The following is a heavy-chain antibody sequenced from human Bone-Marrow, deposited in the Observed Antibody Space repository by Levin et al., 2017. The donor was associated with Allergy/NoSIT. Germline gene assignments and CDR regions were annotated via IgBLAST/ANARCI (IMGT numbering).Heavy chain of an antibody. CDR3: ARGAAPEALLFWFDP. CDR1: GFTLSNHA. J-gene: IGHJ5*02. Sequence: PGGSLRLSCVADGFTLSNHAMHWVRQAPGKGLEYVSALSSDGETTYYASSVKGIFTISRDTSKNTLYLQMASLRLEDVAVYFCARGAAPEALLFWFDPWGQGTPVIVSS. V-gene: IGHV3-64*01. D-gene: IGHD6-13*01. CDR2: LSSDGETT.